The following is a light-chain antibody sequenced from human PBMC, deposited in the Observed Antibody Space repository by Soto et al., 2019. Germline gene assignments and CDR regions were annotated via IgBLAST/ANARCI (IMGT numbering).Light chain of an antibody. Sequence: IQMTQSPSTLSASVGDRVTITCRASHNIERWMAWYQQKPGKAPSLLIFDASTLHSGVPSRFSGSGSGTDFTLTISSLHPDDFATYYCQQYNSYSPTFGQGTKVDI. J-gene: IGKJ1*01. V-gene: IGKV1-5*01. CDR2: DAS. CDR3: QQYNSYSPT. CDR1: HNIERW.